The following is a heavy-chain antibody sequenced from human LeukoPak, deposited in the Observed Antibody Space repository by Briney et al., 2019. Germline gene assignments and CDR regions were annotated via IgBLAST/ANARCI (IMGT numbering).Heavy chain of an antibody. CDR1: GFTFSTYG. Sequence: GGALRLSCAASGFTFSTYGMNWGREGPGKGVERVAVIWHDGSEKDYADSVKDRFTISRDNSKNTLYLQMNSLRAEDTAVYFCARSNNAFDYWGQGSLVTVSS. CDR3: ARSNNAFDY. CDR2: IWHDGSEK. V-gene: IGHV3-33*01. J-gene: IGHJ4*02. D-gene: IGHD1/OR15-1a*01.